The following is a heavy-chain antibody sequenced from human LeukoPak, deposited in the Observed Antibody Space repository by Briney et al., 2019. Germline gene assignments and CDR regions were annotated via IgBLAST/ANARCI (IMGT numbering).Heavy chain of an antibody. D-gene: IGHD5-24*01. Sequence: KSSETLSLTCAVYGGSFSGYYWSWIRQPPGKGLEWIGEINHSGSPNYNPSLKRRVTISVDTSKNQFSLKLSSVTAADTAVYYCARGRDGYNVDYWGQGTLVTVSS. CDR2: INHSGSP. CDR3: ARGRDGYNVDY. CDR1: GGSFSGYY. J-gene: IGHJ4*02. V-gene: IGHV4-34*01.